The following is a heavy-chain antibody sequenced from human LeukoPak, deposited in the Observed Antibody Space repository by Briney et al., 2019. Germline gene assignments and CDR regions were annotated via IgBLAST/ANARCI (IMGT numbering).Heavy chain of an antibody. CDR1: GYTFTSYD. V-gene: IGHV1-8*03. CDR3: ARVGMDYYDSSGYYLIY. J-gene: IGHJ4*02. D-gene: IGHD3-22*01. CDR2: MNPNSGNT. Sequence: ASVKVSCKASGYTFTSYDINWVRQATGQGLEWMGWMNPNSGNTGYAQKFQGRVTITRNTSISTAYMELSSLRSEDTAVYYCARVGMDYYDSSGYYLIYWGQGTLVTVSS.